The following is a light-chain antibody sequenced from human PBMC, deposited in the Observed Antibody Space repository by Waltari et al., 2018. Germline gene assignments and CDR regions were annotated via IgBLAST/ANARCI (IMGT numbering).Light chain of an antibody. CDR1: QDISSW. CDR3: QQANSFPLLT. J-gene: IGKJ4*01. V-gene: IGKV1-12*01. CDR2: AAS. Sequence: DIQMTQSPSSVSASVGDRVTITCRASQDISSWLAWYQQQPGKAPKLLIYAASSLQSCVPSRFSCSGSGTDFTLTISSLQPEDFATYYCQQANSFPLLTFGGGTKVELK.